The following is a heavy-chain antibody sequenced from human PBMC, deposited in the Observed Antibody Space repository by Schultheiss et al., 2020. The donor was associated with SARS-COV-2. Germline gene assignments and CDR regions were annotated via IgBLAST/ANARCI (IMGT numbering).Heavy chain of an antibody. Sequence: SQTLSLTCTVSGGSISSYYWSWIRQPAGKGLEWIGRIYTSGSTNYNPSLKSRVTISVDTSKNQFSLKLTSVTAADTAVYYCARGRDYYGSGKGDYYYMDVWGKGTTVTVSS. CDR2: IYTSGST. D-gene: IGHD3-10*01. V-gene: IGHV4-4*07. CDR1: GGSISSYY. J-gene: IGHJ6*03. CDR3: ARGRDYYGSGKGDYYYMDV.